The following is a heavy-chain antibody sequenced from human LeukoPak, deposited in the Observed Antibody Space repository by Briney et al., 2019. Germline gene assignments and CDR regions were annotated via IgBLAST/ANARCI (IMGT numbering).Heavy chain of an antibody. CDR2: IYTSGST. Sequence: PSETLSLTCTVSGGSISSYYWSWIRQPAGKGLEWIGRIYTSGSTNYNPSLKSRVTMSVDTSKNQFSLKLSSVTAADTAVYYCARSLRFLEWLEEADAFDIWGQGTMVTVSS. V-gene: IGHV4-4*07. D-gene: IGHD3-3*01. J-gene: IGHJ3*02. CDR3: ARSLRFLEWLEEADAFDI. CDR1: GGSISSYY.